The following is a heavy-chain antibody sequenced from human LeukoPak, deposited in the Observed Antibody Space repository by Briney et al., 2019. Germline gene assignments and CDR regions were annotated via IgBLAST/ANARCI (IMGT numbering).Heavy chain of an antibody. Sequence: GGSLRLSCAASGFTFSSYGMHWVRQAPGKGLEWVAVISYDGSNKYYADSVKGRFTSSRDNSKNTLYLQMNSLRAEDTAVYYCAKDRGMVAAAGNDYWGQGTLVTVSS. V-gene: IGHV3-30*18. D-gene: IGHD6-13*01. CDR1: GFTFSSYG. J-gene: IGHJ4*02. CDR3: AKDRGMVAAAGNDY. CDR2: ISYDGSNK.